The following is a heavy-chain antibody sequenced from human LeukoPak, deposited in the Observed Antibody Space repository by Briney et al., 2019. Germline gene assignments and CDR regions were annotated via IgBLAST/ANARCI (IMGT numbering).Heavy chain of an antibody. J-gene: IGHJ5*02. D-gene: IGHD2-2*01. CDR2: MSPNSGNT. Sequence: ASVKVSCKASGYTFLHHDINWVRQVAGQGLEWMAWMSPNSGNTGYAQKFKGRVTLTRDTAISTAYMELSSLRSDDTAMYYRARDVGDIVTIPAAISVPWGQGTLVTVSS. CDR1: GYTFLHHD. V-gene: IGHV1-8*01. CDR3: ARDVGDIVTIPAAISVP.